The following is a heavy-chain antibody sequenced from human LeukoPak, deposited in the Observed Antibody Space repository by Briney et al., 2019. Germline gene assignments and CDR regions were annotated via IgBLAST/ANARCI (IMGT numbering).Heavy chain of an antibody. V-gene: IGHV4-4*07. D-gene: IGHD2-2*01. J-gene: IGHJ3*02. CDR2: IYTSGST. CDR1: GGSISSYY. Sequence: SETLSLTCTVSGGSISSYYWSWIRQPAGKGLEWIGRIYTSGSTNYNPSLKSRVTMSVDTSKNQFSLKLSSVTAADTAVYYCARDPYCSSTSCLGFDIWGQGTMVTVSS. CDR3: ARDPYCSSTSCLGFDI.